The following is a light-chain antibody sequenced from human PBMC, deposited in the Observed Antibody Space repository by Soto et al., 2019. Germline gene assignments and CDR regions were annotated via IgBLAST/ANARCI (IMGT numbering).Light chain of an antibody. V-gene: IGKV3-20*01. CDR2: GAS. Sequence: EIVLTQSPGTLSLSPGERATLSCRANQTITSRYLVWYQQRPGQAPRLLIYGASRRAPGIPERFSGSGSGTDFTLTISRLEPEDFAVYYCQQYLTSPKTFGQGTKVDIK. CDR1: QTITSRY. CDR3: QQYLTSPKT. J-gene: IGKJ1*01.